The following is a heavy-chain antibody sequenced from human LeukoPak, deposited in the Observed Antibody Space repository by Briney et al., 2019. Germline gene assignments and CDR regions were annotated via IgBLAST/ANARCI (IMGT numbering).Heavy chain of an antibody. J-gene: IGHJ4*02. V-gene: IGHV4-39*01. D-gene: IGHD2-21*02. CDR3: ARNPSLHIVVVTAIDY. CDR2: INYSGRT. CDR1: GDSISSSSYY. Sequence: SETLSLTCTVSGDSISSSSYYWGWIRQPPGKGLEWIGNINYSGRTYYNPSLKSRVTISVDTSKNQFSLKLSSVTAAGTAVYYCARNPSLHIVVVTAIDYWGLGTLVTVSS.